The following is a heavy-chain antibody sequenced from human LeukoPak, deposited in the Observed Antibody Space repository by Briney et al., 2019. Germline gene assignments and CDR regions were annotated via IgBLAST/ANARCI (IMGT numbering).Heavy chain of an antibody. CDR1: GGSFSEYY. V-gene: IGHV4-34*01. CDR2: INHSGST. D-gene: IGHD2-2*01. Sequence: SETLSLTCAVYGGSFSEYYWSWIRQPPGKGLEWIGEINHSGSTSYNPSLKSRVTTSVDTTNKQFSPKLSSITAADTAVYYCARVSLTSGWTYDHWGQGTLVTVSS. J-gene: IGHJ4*02. CDR3: ARVSLTSGWTYDH.